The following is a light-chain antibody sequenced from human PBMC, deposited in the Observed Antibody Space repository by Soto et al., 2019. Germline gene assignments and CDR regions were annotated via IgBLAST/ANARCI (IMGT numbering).Light chain of an antibody. CDR3: QVWDSSTASYV. J-gene: IGLJ1*01. V-gene: IGLV3-9*01. Sequence: SYELTQPLSVSVVLGQTARITCGGNNIGSKNVHWYQQKPGQAPVLVIYRDSNRPSGIPERFSGSNSGNTATLTISRAQAGDEADYYCQVWDSSTASYVFGTGTKLTVL. CDR2: RDS. CDR1: NIGSKN.